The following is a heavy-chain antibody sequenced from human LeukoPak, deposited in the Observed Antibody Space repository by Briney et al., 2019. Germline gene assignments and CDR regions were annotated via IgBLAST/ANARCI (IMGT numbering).Heavy chain of an antibody. CDR1: GFTFSSYS. CDR2: ISSSSSYI. D-gene: IGHD1-26*01. Sequence: PGGSLRLSCAASGFTFSSYSMNWVRQAPGKWLEWVSSISSSSSYIYYADSVKGRFTISRDNAKNSLYLQMNSLRAEDTAVYYCARDGARELFDFDYWGQGTLVTVSS. J-gene: IGHJ4*02. V-gene: IGHV3-21*01. CDR3: ARDGARELFDFDY.